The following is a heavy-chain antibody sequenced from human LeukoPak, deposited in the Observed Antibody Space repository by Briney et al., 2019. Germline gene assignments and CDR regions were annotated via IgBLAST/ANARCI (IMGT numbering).Heavy chain of an antibody. Sequence: KASETLSLTCTVSGGSVSSGSYYWSWIRQPPGKGLEWIAYIYYTGSTNYNPSLKSRATMSVDTSKNQFSLKMSSVTAADTAVYYCARGYYDSSGYFHFDHWGQGTLVTVSS. CDR1: GGSVSSGSYY. CDR3: ARGYYDSSGYFHFDH. V-gene: IGHV4-61*01. CDR2: IYYTGST. D-gene: IGHD3-22*01. J-gene: IGHJ4*02.